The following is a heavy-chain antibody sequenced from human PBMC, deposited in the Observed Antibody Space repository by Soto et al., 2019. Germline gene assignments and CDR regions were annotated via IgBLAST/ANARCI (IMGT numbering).Heavy chain of an antibody. V-gene: IGHV3-33*01. Sequence: GGSLRLSCAASGFTFSSYGMHWVRQAPGKGLEWVAVIWYDGSNKYYADSVKGRFTMSRENAKNSLYLQMNTLRAGDTAVYYCGRGAAGFDYWGQGTLVTGSS. CDR2: IWYDGSNK. CDR1: GFTFSSYG. J-gene: IGHJ4*02. CDR3: GRGAAGFDY. D-gene: IGHD3-16*01.